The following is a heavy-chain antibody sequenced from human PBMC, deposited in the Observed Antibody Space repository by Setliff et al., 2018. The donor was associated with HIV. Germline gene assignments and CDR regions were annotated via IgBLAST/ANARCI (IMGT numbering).Heavy chain of an antibody. J-gene: IGHJ1*01. CDR1: GFSFSDYY. D-gene: IGHD6-13*01. CDR3: ARDGLSSSWDSEYFQH. Sequence: PGGSLRLSCAASGFSFSDYYMHWVRQAPGKGLEWVAVFWSDGNNKYYADSVKGRFTISRDNSKNTLYLQMNSLRAEDTAVYYCARDGLSSSWDSEYFQHWGQGTLVTVSS. CDR2: FWSDGNNK. V-gene: IGHV3-33*08.